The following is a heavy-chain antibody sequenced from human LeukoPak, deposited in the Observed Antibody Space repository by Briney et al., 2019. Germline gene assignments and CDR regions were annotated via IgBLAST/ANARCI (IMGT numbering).Heavy chain of an antibody. V-gene: IGHV4-59*01. CDR3: ARTGGNPSYFDL. CDR1: GXSISSYY. Sequence: PSETLSLTCTVSGXSISSYYWSWIRQPPGKGLEWIGYIYYSGSTNYNPSLKSRVTISVDTSKNQFSLKLSSVTAADTAVYYCARTGGNPSYFDLWGRGTLVTVSS. CDR2: IYYSGST. D-gene: IGHD4-23*01. J-gene: IGHJ2*01.